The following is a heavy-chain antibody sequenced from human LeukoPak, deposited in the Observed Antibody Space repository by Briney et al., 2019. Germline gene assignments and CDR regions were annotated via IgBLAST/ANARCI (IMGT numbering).Heavy chain of an antibody. CDR3: ARADYGDYFDY. CDR2: ISGSGGST. V-gene: IGHV3-23*01. J-gene: IGHJ4*02. CDR1: GFTFSSYG. Sequence: GGTLRLSCAASGFTFSSYGMSWVRQAPGKGLEWVSAISGSGGSTYYADSVKGRFTISRDNSKDTLYLQMNSLRAEDTAVYYCARADYGDYFDYWGQGTLVTVSS. D-gene: IGHD4-17*01.